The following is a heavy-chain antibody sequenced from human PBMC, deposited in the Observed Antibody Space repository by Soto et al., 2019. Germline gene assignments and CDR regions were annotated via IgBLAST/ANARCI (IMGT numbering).Heavy chain of an antibody. D-gene: IGHD6-13*01. V-gene: IGHV3-33*01. CDR1: GFTFSSYG. CDR2: IWYDGSNK. CDR3: ASSSSYSSSWYRLDY. J-gene: IGHJ4*02. Sequence: HPGGSLRLSCAAPGFTFSSYGMHWVRQAPGKGLEWVAVIWYDGSNKYYADSVKGRFTISRDNSKNTLYLQMNSLRAEDTAVYYCASSSSYSSSWYRLDYWGQGTLVTVSS.